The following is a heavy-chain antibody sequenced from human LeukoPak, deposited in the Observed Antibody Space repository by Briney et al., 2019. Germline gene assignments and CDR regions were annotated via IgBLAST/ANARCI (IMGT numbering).Heavy chain of an antibody. CDR2: IIPILGIA. CDR3: ARGDSDYYDSSGYRTLTD. D-gene: IGHD3-22*01. CDR1: GGTFSSYA. Sequence: ASVKVSCKASGGTFSSYAISWMRQAPGQGLEWMGRIIPILGIANYAQKFQGRVTITADKSTSTAYMELSSLGSEDTAVYYCARGDSDYYDSSGYRTLTDWGQGTPVTVSS. V-gene: IGHV1-69*04. J-gene: IGHJ4*02.